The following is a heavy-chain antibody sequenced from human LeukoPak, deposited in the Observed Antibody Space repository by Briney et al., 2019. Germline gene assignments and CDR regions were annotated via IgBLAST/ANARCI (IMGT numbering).Heavy chain of an antibody. CDR2: ISSSGSTI. Sequence: AGRSLRLSCAASGFTFSDYYMSWIRQAPGKGLEWVSYISSSGSTIYYADSVKGRFTISRDNAKNSLYLQMNSLRAEDTAVYYCARDVRFNGSGSFPAGRDYYGMDVWGQGTTVTVSS. CDR1: GFTFSDYY. J-gene: IGHJ6*02. V-gene: IGHV3-11*01. D-gene: IGHD3-10*01. CDR3: ARDVRFNGSGSFPAGRDYYGMDV.